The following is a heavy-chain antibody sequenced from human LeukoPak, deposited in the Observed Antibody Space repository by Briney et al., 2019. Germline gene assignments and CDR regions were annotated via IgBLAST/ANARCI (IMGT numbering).Heavy chain of an antibody. CDR1: GYSFTSYW. CDR3: ASEYCSGGNCYFDY. V-gene: IGHV5-51*01. Sequence: DSLKISCQAFGYSFTSYWIGWVRQMPGQGLEWMGIIFPGDSDTRYSPSFQGQVTISADKSISTAYLQWSSLKASDTAIYYCASEYCSGGNCYFDYWGQGTLVTVSS. D-gene: IGHD2-15*01. J-gene: IGHJ4*02. CDR2: IFPGDSDT.